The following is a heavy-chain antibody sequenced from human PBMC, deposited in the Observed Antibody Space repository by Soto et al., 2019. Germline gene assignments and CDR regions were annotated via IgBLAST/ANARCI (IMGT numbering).Heavy chain of an antibody. Sequence: PSETLSLTCTVSGGSISSYYWSRIRQPPGKGLEWIGYLYYSGITNYNPSLKSRVSTSLDPSKNQFSLKLTSVTAADTAVYYCAKEARKGIAVAGQGLDYWGQGTLVTVSS. V-gene: IGHV4-59*01. D-gene: IGHD6-19*01. CDR1: GGSISSYY. J-gene: IGHJ4*02. CDR2: LYYSGIT. CDR3: AKEARKGIAVAGQGLDY.